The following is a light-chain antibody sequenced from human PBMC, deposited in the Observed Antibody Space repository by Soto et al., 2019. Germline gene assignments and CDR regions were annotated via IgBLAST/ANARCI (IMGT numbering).Light chain of an antibody. V-gene: IGKV1-16*02. CDR1: QGIANY. Sequence: DIQMTQSPSSLYAYIGDRVTITCRASQGIANYLAWFQQKPGKAPRSLIYAASSLQSGVPSKFRGSRSGTDFTRTILNLQPEDFATYYCQQDNSYPLTFGPGNRVNMK. CDR3: QQDNSYPLT. J-gene: IGKJ3*01. CDR2: AAS.